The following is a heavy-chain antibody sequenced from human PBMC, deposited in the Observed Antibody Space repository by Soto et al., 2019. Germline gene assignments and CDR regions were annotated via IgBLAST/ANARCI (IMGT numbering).Heavy chain of an antibody. J-gene: IGHJ4*02. V-gene: IGHV4-34*01. CDR3: ARGLTPSVVVTANRPFDY. CDR1: GGSFNNYF. Sequence: SETLSLTCAVNGGSFNNYFWTWIRQSPGTGLEWIGEINHSGSSNYSPSLKSRVTMSVDTSKNQFSLKLTSVTAADTAVYYCARGLTPSVVVTANRPFDYWGQGTQVTGSS. D-gene: IGHD2-21*02. CDR2: INHSGSS.